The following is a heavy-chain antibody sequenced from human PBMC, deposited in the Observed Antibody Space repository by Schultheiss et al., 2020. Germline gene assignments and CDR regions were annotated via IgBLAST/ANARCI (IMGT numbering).Heavy chain of an antibody. CDR1: GDSNTRSNYY. V-gene: IGHV4-39*01. Sequence: SETLSLTCLVSGDSNTRSNYYWVWVRQPPGKGLEWIGSIYYSGTTQYNPSVKSRVSISLETSKKQFSLKLSSVTAADTAVYYCARYDYYYGMNVWGQGTTVNVYS. J-gene: IGHJ6*02. CDR2: IYYSGTT. CDR3: ARYDYYYGMNV.